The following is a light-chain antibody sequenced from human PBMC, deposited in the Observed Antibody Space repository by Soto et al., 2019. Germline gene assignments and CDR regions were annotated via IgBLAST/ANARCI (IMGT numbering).Light chain of an antibody. V-gene: IGLV3-25*02. J-gene: IGLJ1*01. Sequence: SSELTQPPSGSVSPGQTARITCSGDALPKQYAYWYQQKPGQAPVLVIYKDSERPSGIPERFSGSSSGTTVTLTISGVQAEDEADYYCQSADSSGYVFGTGTKVTV. CDR1: ALPKQY. CDR3: QSADSSGYV. CDR2: KDS.